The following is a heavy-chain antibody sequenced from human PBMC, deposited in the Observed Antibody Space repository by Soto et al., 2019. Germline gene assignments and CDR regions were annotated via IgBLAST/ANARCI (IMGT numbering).Heavy chain of an antibody. CDR2: IYATGTT. CDR1: GASISGFY. J-gene: IGHJ5*01. CDR3: VRDGTKALRDGFDS. V-gene: IGHV4-4*07. D-gene: IGHD1-1*01. Sequence: SLTCTVSGASISGFYLSWIRKSAWKGLEWIGRIYATGTTDYNPSLKSRVMMSVDTSKKQFSLKLRSVTAAGTAVYYCVRDGTKALRDGFDSLGQG.